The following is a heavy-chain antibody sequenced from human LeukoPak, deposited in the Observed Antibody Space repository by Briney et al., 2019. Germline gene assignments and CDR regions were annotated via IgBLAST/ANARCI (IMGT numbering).Heavy chain of an antibody. V-gene: IGHV4-59*01. CDR1: GVSISSYY. J-gene: IGHJ4*02. Sequence: SETLSLTCIVSGVSISSYYWTWIRQPPGKGLEWIWNIYNGGGTNYNPSLKSRVTISADTSKKQFSLKVTSVTAADTAVYYCARDRGSSGTDYSFAYWGQGTLVTVSS. D-gene: IGHD6-25*01. CDR3: ARDRGSSGTDYSFAY. CDR2: IYNGGGT.